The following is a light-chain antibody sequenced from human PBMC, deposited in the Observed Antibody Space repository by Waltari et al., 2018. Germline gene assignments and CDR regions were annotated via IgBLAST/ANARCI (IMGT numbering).Light chain of an antibody. V-gene: IGKV1-9*01. CDR2: VSS. CDR1: QDIAGY. CDR3: QQLHTYPLT. Sequence: IQLTQSPSSLSASVGDRVTITCRASQDIAGYLAWYQQKPGKAPNLLIYVSSTLQSGVPSRFSVSGSGTVFTLTISSLQPEDFATYYCQQLHTYPLTFGGGTTVDI. J-gene: IGKJ4*01.